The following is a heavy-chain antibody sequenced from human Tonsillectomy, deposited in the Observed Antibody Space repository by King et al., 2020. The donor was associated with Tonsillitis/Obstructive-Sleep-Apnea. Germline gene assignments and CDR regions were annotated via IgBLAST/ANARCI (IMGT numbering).Heavy chain of an antibody. J-gene: IGHJ6*03. D-gene: IGHD1-7*01. CDR1: GGSISSYY. CDR2: IYYSGST. Sequence: QLQESGPGLVKPSETLSLTCTVSGGSISSYYWSWIRQPPGKGLEWIGYIYYSGSTNYNPSLKSRVTISVDTSKNQFSLKLSSVTAADTAVYYCARYLPPYNWNYVWDYYYYMDVWGKGTTVTVSS. CDR3: ARYLPPYNWNYVWDYYYYMDV. V-gene: IGHV4-59*01.